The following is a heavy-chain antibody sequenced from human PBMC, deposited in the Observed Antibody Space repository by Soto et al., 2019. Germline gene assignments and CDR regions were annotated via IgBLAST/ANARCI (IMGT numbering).Heavy chain of an antibody. CDR2: IYPGDSDT. V-gene: IGHV5-51*01. CDR3: ARQKYYDSSGYYSPQNYGMDV. Sequence: GESLKISYKGSGYSFTSYWIGWVRQMPGKGLEWMGIIYPGDSDTRYSPSFQGQVTISADKSISTAYLQWSSLKASDTAMYYCARQKYYDSSGYYSPQNYGMDVWGQGTTVTVSS. J-gene: IGHJ6*02. CDR1: GYSFTSYW. D-gene: IGHD3-22*01.